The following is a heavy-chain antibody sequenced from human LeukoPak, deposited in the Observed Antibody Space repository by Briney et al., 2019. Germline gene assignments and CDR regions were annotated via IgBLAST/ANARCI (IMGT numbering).Heavy chain of an antibody. D-gene: IGHD2-21*02. Sequence: GGXXRLSCAASGFTFSDYYMSWIRQAPGKGLEWVSYISSSGSTIYYADSVKGRFTISRDNAKNTLYLQMNSLRAEDTAMYYCTTLYGDSLDYWGQGTLVTVSS. CDR3: TTLYGDSLDY. J-gene: IGHJ4*02. V-gene: IGHV3-11*04. CDR1: GFTFSDYY. CDR2: ISSSGSTI.